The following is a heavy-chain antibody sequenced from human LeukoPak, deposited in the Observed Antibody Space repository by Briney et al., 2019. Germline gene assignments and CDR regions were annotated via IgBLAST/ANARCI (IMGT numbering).Heavy chain of an antibody. CDR3: ARVGRWFGELVGYYYYYGMDV. Sequence: SETLSLTCAVYGGCFSGYYWSWIRQPPGKGLEWIGEINHSGSTNYNPSLKSRVTISVDTSKNQFSLKLSSVTAADTAVYYCARVGRWFGELVGYYYYYGMDVWGKGTTVTVSS. V-gene: IGHV4-34*01. CDR1: GGCFSGYY. J-gene: IGHJ6*04. D-gene: IGHD3-10*01. CDR2: INHSGST.